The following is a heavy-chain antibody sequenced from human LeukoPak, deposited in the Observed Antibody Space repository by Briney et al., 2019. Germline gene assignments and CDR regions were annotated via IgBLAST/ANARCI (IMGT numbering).Heavy chain of an antibody. CDR1: GGSISSGDYY. CDR3: ARAKLTYYDFWSGWVNWFDP. D-gene: IGHD3-3*01. Sequence: SQTLSLTCTVSGGSISSGDYYWSWIRQPPGKGLEWIGYIYYSGSTYYNPSLKSRVTISVDTSKNQFYLKLSSVTAADTAVYYCARAKLTYYDFWSGWVNWFDPWGQGTLVTVSS. CDR2: IYYSGST. V-gene: IGHV4-30-4*01. J-gene: IGHJ5*02.